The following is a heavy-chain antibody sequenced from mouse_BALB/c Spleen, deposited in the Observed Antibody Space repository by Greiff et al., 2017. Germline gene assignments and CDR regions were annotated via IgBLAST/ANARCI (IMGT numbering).Heavy chain of an antibody. CDR3: AREGNYDVFAY. CDR2: ISTYYGDA. D-gene: IGHD2-1*01. Sequence: VKLVESGAELVRPGVSVKISCKGSGYTFTDYAMHWVKQSHAKSLEWIGVISTYYGDASYNQKFKGKATMTVDKSSSTAYMELARLTSEDSAIYYCAREGNYDVFAYWGQGTLVTVSA. CDR1: GYTFTDYA. V-gene: IGHV1S137*01. J-gene: IGHJ3*01.